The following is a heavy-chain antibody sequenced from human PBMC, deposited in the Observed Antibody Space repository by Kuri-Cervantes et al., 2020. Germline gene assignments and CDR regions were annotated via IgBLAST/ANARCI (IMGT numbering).Heavy chain of an antibody. CDR1: GFTFSSYA. D-gene: IGHD2-2*02. CDR3: AGPYCSSTSCYTGGYFQH. Sequence: GESLKISCAASGFTFSSYAMSWVRQAPGKGLEWVSAISGSGGSTYYADSVKGRFTISRDNSKNTLYLQMNSLRAEDTAVYYCAGPYCSSTSCYTGGYFQHWGQGTLVTVSS. V-gene: IGHV3-23*01. J-gene: IGHJ1*01. CDR2: ISGSGGST.